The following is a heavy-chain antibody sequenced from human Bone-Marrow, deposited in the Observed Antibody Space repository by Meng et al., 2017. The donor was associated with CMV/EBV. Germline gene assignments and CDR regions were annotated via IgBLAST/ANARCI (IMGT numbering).Heavy chain of an antibody. CDR1: GGSISSYY. CDR2: IYYSGST. Sequence: GSLRLSCTVSGGSISSYYWSWIRQPPGKGLEWIGYIYYSGSTNYNPSLKSRVTISVDTSKNQFSLKLSSVTAADTAVYYCARQITTAGTPLDYWGQGTLVTVSS. CDR3: ARQITTAGTPLDY. J-gene: IGHJ4*02. V-gene: IGHV4-59*08. D-gene: IGHD6-13*01.